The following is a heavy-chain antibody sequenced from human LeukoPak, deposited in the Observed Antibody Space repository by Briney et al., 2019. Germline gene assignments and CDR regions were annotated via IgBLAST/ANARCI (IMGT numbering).Heavy chain of an antibody. CDR1: GFTFSSYA. CDR3: ARGIGRYFDY. V-gene: IGHV3-64*01. J-gene: IGHJ4*02. Sequence: GGSLRLSCAASGFTFSSYAMHWVRQAPGKGLEYVSAISSNGGSTYYANSVKGRFTISRDNSKNTLYLQMGSLRAEDMAVYYCARGIGRYFDYWGQGALVTVSS. D-gene: IGHD1-26*01. CDR2: ISSNGGST.